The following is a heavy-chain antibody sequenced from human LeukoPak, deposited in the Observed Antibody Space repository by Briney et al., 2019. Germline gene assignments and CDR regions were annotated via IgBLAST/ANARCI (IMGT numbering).Heavy chain of an antibody. CDR3: ARDRNYYDSSGELDY. CDR1: GFTFSSYI. Sequence: GGSLRLSCAASGFTFSSYIMNWVRQAPGKGLEWVSSISSSSSYIYYADSVKGRFTISRDNAKNSLYLQMNSLRAEDTAVYYCARDRNYYDSSGELDYWGQGTLVTVSS. CDR2: ISSSSSYI. J-gene: IGHJ4*02. D-gene: IGHD3-22*01. V-gene: IGHV3-21*01.